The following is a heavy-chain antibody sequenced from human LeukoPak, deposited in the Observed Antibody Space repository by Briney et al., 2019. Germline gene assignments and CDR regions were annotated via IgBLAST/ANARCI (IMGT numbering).Heavy chain of an antibody. CDR3: AKDSILDH. CDR1: GFSFSNYG. CDR2: IAYDGSYE. V-gene: IGHV3-30*18. Sequence: HPGGSLRLSCAASGFSFSNYGMSWVRQAPGKGLEWLAVIAYDGSYEYYADSVKGRFSISRDDSKKTVYLQMNSLRPEDTALYYCAKDSILDHWGQGTLVTVSS. J-gene: IGHJ4*02.